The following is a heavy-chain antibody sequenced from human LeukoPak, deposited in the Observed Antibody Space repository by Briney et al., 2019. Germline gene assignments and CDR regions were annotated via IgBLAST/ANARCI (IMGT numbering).Heavy chain of an antibody. CDR2: IVVGSGNT. V-gene: IGHV1-58*01. Sequence: GASVKVSCKASGFTFTSSAVQWVRQARGQRLEWIGWIVVGSGNTNYAQKFQERVTITRDMSTSTAYMELSSLRSEDTAVYYCAAEGPSDILTGYYPYYFDYWGQGTLVTVSS. CDR1: GFTFTSSA. J-gene: IGHJ4*02. D-gene: IGHD3-9*01. CDR3: AAEGPSDILTGYYPYYFDY.